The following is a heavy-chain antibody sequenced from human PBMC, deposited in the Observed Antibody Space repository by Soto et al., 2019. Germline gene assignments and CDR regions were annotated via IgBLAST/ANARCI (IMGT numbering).Heavy chain of an antibody. CDR2: INAGNGNT. V-gene: IGHV1-3*05. D-gene: IGHD6-19*01. J-gene: IGHJ4*02. CDR1: GYTFTSYA. CDR3: ARVYAGVAGTDY. Sequence: QVQLVQSGAEEKKPGASVKVSCKASGYTFTSYAMHWVHQAPGQRLEWMGWINAGNGNTKYSQKFQGRVTITRDTSASTAYMELSSLRPEDTAVYYCARVYAGVAGTDYWGQGTLVTVSS.